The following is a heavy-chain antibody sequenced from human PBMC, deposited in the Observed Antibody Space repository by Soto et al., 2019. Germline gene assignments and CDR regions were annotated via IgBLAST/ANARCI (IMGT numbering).Heavy chain of an antibody. J-gene: IGHJ6*02. CDR3: ASRGLDTVMVKSGDYYYYGMDV. D-gene: IGHD5-18*01. V-gene: IGHV1-69*12. Sequence: QVQLVQSGAEVKKPGSSVKVSCKASGGTFSSYAISWVRQAPGQGLEWMGGIIPIFGTANYAQKLQGRVTIPADEFTSTAYMELSSLRSEDTAVYYCASRGLDTVMVKSGDYYYYGMDVWGQATTVTVSS. CDR2: IIPIFGTA. CDR1: GGTFSSYA.